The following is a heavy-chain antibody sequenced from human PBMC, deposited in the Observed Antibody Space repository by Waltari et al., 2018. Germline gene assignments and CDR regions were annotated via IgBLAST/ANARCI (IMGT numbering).Heavy chain of an antibody. CDR3: KAAAGIERVDY. J-gene: IGHJ4*02. Sequence: QLQLQESGPGLVKPSETLSLTCTVSGGSISSSSYYWGWIRQPPGKGLEWIGSIYYSGSTDYNPSLKSRVTISVDTSKNQFSLKLSSVTAADTAVYYCKAAAGIERVDYWGQGTLVTVSS. CDR1: GGSISSSSYY. V-gene: IGHV4-39*07. CDR2: IYYSGST. D-gene: IGHD6-13*01.